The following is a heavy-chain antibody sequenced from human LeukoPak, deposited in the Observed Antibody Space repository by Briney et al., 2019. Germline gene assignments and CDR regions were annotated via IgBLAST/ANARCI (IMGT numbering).Heavy chain of an antibody. CDR3: AKDRNGDSAYFDY. Sequence: GGSLRLSCAASGFTVSSNYMSWVRQAPGKGLEWVSVIYSGGSTYYAVSVKGRFTISRDNSKNTLYLQMNSLRAEDTAVYYCAKDRNGDSAYFDYWGQGTLVTVSS. J-gene: IGHJ4*02. D-gene: IGHD4-17*01. CDR2: IYSGGST. V-gene: IGHV3-53*01. CDR1: GFTVSSNY.